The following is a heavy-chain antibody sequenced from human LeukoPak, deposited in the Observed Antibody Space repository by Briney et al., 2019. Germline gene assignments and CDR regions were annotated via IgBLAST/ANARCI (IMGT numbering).Heavy chain of an antibody. D-gene: IGHD5-18*01. CDR1: GGTFSSYA. CDR2: IIPIFGTA. J-gene: IGHJ3*02. CDR3: ASRQSGYSYALRRVAFDI. V-gene: IGHV1-69*13. Sequence: SVKVSCKASGGTFSSYAISWVRQAPGQGLEWMGGIIPIFGTANYAQKFQGRVTITADESTSTAYMELSSLRSEDTAVYYCASRQSGYSYALRRVAFDIWGQGTMVTVSS.